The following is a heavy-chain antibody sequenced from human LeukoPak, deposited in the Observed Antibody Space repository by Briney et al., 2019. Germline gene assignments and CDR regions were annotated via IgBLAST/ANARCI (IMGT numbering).Heavy chain of an antibody. J-gene: IGHJ4*02. Sequence: GGSLRLSCAASGFTFSSYAMHWVRQAPGKGLEWVAVISYDGSNKYYADSAKGRFTISRDNSKNTLYLQMNSLRAEDTAVYYCAREPRYCSGGSCYSGYFDYWGQGTLVTVSS. D-gene: IGHD2-15*01. CDR1: GFTFSSYA. V-gene: IGHV3-30-3*01. CDR2: ISYDGSNK. CDR3: AREPRYCSGGSCYSGYFDY.